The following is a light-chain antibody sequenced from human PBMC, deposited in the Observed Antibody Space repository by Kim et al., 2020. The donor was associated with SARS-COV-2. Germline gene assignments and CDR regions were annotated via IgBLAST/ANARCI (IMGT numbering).Light chain of an antibody. J-gene: IGLJ2*01. CDR2: DNN. CDR3: GTWDSSLPVV. CDR1: SSNIGNNY. Sequence: PGQKVTISCSGSSSNIGNNYVSWYQQLPGTAPKLLIYDNNKRPSGIPDRFSGSKSGTSATLGITGLQTGDEADYYCGTWDSSLPVVFGGGTQLTVL. V-gene: IGLV1-51*01.